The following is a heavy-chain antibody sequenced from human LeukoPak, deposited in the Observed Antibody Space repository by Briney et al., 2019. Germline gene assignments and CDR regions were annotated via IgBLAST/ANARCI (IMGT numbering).Heavy chain of an antibody. V-gene: IGHV3-30*02. CDR1: GFTFSSYG. CDR3: AKSGYDFGGWFDP. Sequence: GGSLRLSCAASGFTFSSYGMHWVRQASGKGLEWVAFIRYDGSNKYYADSVKGRFTISRDNSKNTLYLQMNSLRAEDTAVYYCAKSGYDFGGWFDPWGQGTLVTVSS. D-gene: IGHD5-12*01. CDR2: IRYDGSNK. J-gene: IGHJ5*02.